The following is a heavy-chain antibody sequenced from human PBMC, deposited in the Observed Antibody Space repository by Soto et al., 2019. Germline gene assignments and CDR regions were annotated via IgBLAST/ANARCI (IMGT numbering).Heavy chain of an antibody. CDR1: GYSFTSYW. V-gene: IGHV5-51*01. CDR3: ARQTNDYGDPYYFDY. Sequence: GESLKISCKGSGYSFTSYWIGWVRQMPGKGLEWMGIIYPGDSYTRYSPSFQGQVTISADKSISTAYLQWSSLKASDTAMYYCARQTNDYGDPYYFDYWGQGTLVTVSS. J-gene: IGHJ4*02. D-gene: IGHD4-17*01. CDR2: IYPGDSYT.